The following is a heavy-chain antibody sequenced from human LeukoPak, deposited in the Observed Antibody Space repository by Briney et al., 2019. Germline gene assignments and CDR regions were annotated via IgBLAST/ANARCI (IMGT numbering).Heavy chain of an antibody. V-gene: IGHV4-38-2*02. CDR3: ARPAHSSSGRWVDY. J-gene: IGHJ4*02. D-gene: IGHD6-13*01. Sequence: SETLSLTCTVSGYSIRSGYYWGWFRQPPGKGLEWFGRIYHSGSPYYNPSLKIRVPNSVAPSKNQFSVTLSLWTPAETAVHYCARPAHSSSGRWVDYWGQGTLVTVSS. CDR2: IYHSGSP. CDR1: GYSIRSGYY.